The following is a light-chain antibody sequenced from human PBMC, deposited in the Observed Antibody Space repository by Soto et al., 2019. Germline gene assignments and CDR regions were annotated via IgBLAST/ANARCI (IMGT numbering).Light chain of an antibody. Sequence: EIVMTQSRATLSVSPGERATLSRRASQSVSSNLAWYQQKPGQAPRLLIYGASTRATGIPARFSGSGSGTEFTLTISSLQSEDFAVYYCQQYNNWPLTFGGGTKVDIK. CDR2: GAS. CDR3: QQYNNWPLT. V-gene: IGKV3-15*01. CDR1: QSVSSN. J-gene: IGKJ4*01.